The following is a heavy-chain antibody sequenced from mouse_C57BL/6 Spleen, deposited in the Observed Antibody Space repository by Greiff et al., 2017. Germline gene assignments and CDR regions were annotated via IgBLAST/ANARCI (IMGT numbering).Heavy chain of an antibody. CDR1: GYTFTSSW. Sequence: QVQLQQPGAELVKPGASVKLSCKASGYTFTSSWMHWVKQRPGHGLEWIGMIHPNSGSTNYNEKFKSKATLTVDKSSSTAYMQLSSLTSEDSAVYYCARLDSSDFDYWGQGTTLTVSS. D-gene: IGHD3-2*02. CDR3: ARLDSSDFDY. CDR2: IHPNSGST. J-gene: IGHJ2*01. V-gene: IGHV1-64*01.